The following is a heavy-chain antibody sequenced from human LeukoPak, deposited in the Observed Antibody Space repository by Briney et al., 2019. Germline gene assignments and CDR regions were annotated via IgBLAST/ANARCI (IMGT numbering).Heavy chain of an antibody. CDR3: ARGPSYYYDSSGYRFDY. CDR2: ISSSSSYI. V-gene: IGHV3-21*01. J-gene: IGHJ4*02. Sequence: GGSLRLSCAASGFTFSSYSMNWVRQAPGKGLEWVSSISSSSSYIYYADSVKGRFTISRDNAKNSLYLQMNSLRAEDTAVYYCARGPSYYYDSSGYRFDYWGQGTLVTVSS. CDR1: GFTFSSYS. D-gene: IGHD3-22*01.